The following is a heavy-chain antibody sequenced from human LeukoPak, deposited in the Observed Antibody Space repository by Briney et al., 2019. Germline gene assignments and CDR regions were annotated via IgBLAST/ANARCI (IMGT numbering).Heavy chain of an antibody. D-gene: IGHD6-19*01. Sequence: PGRSLRLSCAASGFTFSTYAMHWVRQAPGKGLEWVAVISYDGSSKYYADSVKGRFTISRDNSKNTLYLQMNSLRPDDTAVYYCAKDLGPVALNGGDYWGQGTLVTVSS. J-gene: IGHJ4*02. CDR3: AKDLGPVALNGGDY. CDR1: GFTFSTYA. CDR2: ISYDGSSK. V-gene: IGHV3-30*04.